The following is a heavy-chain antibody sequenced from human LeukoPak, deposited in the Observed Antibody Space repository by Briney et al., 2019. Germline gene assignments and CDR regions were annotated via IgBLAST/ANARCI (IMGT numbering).Heavy chain of an antibody. CDR1: GGTFTNYA. J-gene: IGHJ4*02. CDR3: ARGGGVDILTGFQY. CDR2: IIPILDVT. D-gene: IGHD3-9*01. V-gene: IGHV1-69*04. Sequence: GSSVKVSCKASGGTFTNYAINWVRQAPGQGLEWMGRIIPILDVTNYAQKFQGRVTITADQSTSTAYMELSSLRSGDTAVYYCARGGGVDILTGFQYWGQGTLVTVSS.